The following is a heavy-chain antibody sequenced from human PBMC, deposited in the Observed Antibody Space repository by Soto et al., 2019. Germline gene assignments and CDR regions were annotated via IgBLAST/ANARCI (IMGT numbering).Heavy chain of an antibody. Sequence: PSETLSLTCTVSGGSISSGSYYWGWIRQPPGKGLEWIGSIYYSGSTYYNPSLKSRVTISVDTSKNQFSLKLSSVTAADTAVYYCASMGGETYYYDSSGSAFDIWGQGTMVT. CDR2: IYYSGST. CDR3: ASMGGETYYYDSSGSAFDI. V-gene: IGHV4-39*01. J-gene: IGHJ3*02. CDR1: GGSISSGSYY. D-gene: IGHD3-22*01.